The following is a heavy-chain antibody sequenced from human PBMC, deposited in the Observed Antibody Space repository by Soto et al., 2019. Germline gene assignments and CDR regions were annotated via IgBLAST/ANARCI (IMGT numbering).Heavy chain of an antibody. CDR2: ISYDGSNK. D-gene: IGHD6-19*01. Sequence: ESGGGVVQPGRSLRLSCAASGFTFSSYAMHWVRQAPGKGLEWVAVISYDGSNKYYADSVKGRFTISRDNSKNTLYLQMNSLRAEDTAVYYCARGLYSSGWPFDYWGQGTLVTVSS. CDR1: GFTFSSYA. J-gene: IGHJ4*02. CDR3: ARGLYSSGWPFDY. V-gene: IGHV3-30-3*01.